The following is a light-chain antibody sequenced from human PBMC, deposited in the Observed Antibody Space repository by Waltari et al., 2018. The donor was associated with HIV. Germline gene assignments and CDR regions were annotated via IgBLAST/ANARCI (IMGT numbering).Light chain of an antibody. J-gene: IGLJ2*01. CDR3: TSYTSSSTVV. CDR1: SRDVGGYNY. V-gene: IGLV2-14*01. Sequence: QSALTQPASVSGSPGQSITISCTGTSRDVGGYNYVSWYQQHPDKAPKLMIYAVSKRPSGVPNRFAGSKSGNMASLTISGLQAEDEADYYCTSYTSSSTVVFGGGTKLTVL. CDR2: AVS.